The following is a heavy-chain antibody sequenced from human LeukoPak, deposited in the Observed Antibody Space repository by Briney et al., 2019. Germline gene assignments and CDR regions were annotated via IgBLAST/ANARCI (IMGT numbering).Heavy chain of an antibody. J-gene: IGHJ4*02. D-gene: IGHD3-16*01. Sequence: VASVKVSCTVSGYTLTELSMHWVRQAPGKGLEWMGGFDPEDGETIYAQKFQGRVTMTEDTSTDTAYMELSSLRSEDTAVYYCATDYEVTRDYWGQGTLVTVSS. V-gene: IGHV1-24*01. CDR1: GYTLTELS. CDR2: FDPEDGET. CDR3: ATDYEVTRDY.